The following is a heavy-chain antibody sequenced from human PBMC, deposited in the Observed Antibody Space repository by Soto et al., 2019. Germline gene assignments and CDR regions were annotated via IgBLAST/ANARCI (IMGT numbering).Heavy chain of an antibody. D-gene: IGHD3-10*01. V-gene: IGHV2-26*01. CDR1: GFSLSNARMG. CDR3: ARFLYFGDLLYNWFDP. Sequence: QVTLKESGPVLVRPTETLTLTCTVSGFSLSNARMGVSWIRQPPGKALEWLAQISSNDEESYSTSLNSRLTISKDTSKSQVVLTMTNMDPVDTATYYFARFLYFGDLLYNWFDPWGQGTLVTVSS. CDR2: ISSNDEE. J-gene: IGHJ5*02.